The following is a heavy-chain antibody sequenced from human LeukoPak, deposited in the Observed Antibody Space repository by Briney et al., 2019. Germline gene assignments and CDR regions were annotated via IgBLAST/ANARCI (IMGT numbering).Heavy chain of an antibody. J-gene: IGHJ4*02. CDR2: IKSKTDGGTT. D-gene: IGHD2-15*01. CDR3: SAPVVAATRVDY. V-gene: IGHV3-15*01. CDR1: GFTFSNAW. Sequence: GGSLRLSCAASGFTFSNAWMSWVRQAPGKGLEWVGRIKSKTDGGTTDYAAPVKGRFTISRDDSKNTLYLQMNSPKTEDTAVYYCSAPVVAATRVDYWGQGTLVTVSS.